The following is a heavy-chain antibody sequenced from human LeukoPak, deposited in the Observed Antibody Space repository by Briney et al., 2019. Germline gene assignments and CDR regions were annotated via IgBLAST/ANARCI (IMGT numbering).Heavy chain of an antibody. J-gene: IGHJ6*02. Sequence: PGGSLRLSCTASGFTFGDYAMSWFRQAPGKRLEWVCFIRSKAYGGTTEYAASVKGRFTISRDDSKSIAYLQMNSLKTEDTAVYYCTRDLVVVPAATPMDVWGQGTTVTVSS. D-gene: IGHD2-2*01. CDR2: IRSKAYGGTT. CDR3: TRDLVVVPAATPMDV. CDR1: GFTFGDYA. V-gene: IGHV3-49*03.